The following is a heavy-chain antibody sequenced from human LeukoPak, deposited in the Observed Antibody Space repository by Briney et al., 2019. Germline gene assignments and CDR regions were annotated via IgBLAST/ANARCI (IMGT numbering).Heavy chain of an antibody. CDR1: GGSISTYY. CDR2: IDYRGST. CDR3: ARSRSGYSYDHAAFEI. Sequence: SQTLSLTCTVSGGSISTYYWSWIRQPPGKGLEWIAYIDYRGSTTYNPSLKSRVTISVDTSRNQFSLKLSSVTAADTAVYYCARSRSGYSYDHAAFEIWGQGTMVTVSS. V-gene: IGHV4-59*01. J-gene: IGHJ3*02. D-gene: IGHD5-18*01.